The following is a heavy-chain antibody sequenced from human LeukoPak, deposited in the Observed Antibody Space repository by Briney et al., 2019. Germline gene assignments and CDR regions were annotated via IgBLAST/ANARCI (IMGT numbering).Heavy chain of an antibody. Sequence: SQTLSLTCTVSGGSISSGSYYWSWIRQPAGKGLEWIGRIYSSGGTNYNPSLKSRVTISADTSQNQFSLRLSSVTAADTAVYYCASRKLGNDYWGQGTLVTVSS. D-gene: IGHD7-27*01. CDR3: ASRKLGNDY. J-gene: IGHJ4*02. V-gene: IGHV4-61*02. CDR1: GGSISSGSYY. CDR2: IYSSGGT.